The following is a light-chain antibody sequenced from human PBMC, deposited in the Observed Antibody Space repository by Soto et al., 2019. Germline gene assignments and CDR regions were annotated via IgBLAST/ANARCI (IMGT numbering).Light chain of an antibody. J-gene: IGLJ1*01. V-gene: IGLV2-14*01. CDR3: NSFTSSSTFV. CDR2: EVS. CDR1: SSDVGGYNY. Sequence: QSALTQPASVSGSPGQSITISCTGTSSDVGGYNYVSWYQQHPGKAPKLMIYEVSNRPSGVSNRFSVSRSGNTASLTISGLQSEDEAEYYCNSFTSSSTFVFGTGTNLTVL.